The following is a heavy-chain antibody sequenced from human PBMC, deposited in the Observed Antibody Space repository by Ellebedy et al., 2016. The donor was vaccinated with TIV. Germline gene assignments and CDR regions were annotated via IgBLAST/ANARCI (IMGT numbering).Heavy chain of an antibody. J-gene: IGHJ4*02. CDR2: IITGTGYT. CDR3: ARDRGLSSGLYMTVDY. Sequence: ASVKVSCKASGYTFTAYSMHWVRQAPAQRPEWMGYIITGTGYTQLLQKFHDRVSITIDASANTGYMEMSSLRSDDTAVYYCARDRGLSSGLYMTVDYWGQGTLVTVSS. V-gene: IGHV1-3*04. CDR1: GYTFTAYS. D-gene: IGHD6-19*01.